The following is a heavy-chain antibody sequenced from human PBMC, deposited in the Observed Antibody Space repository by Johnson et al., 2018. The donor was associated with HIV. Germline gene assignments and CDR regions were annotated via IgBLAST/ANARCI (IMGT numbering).Heavy chain of an antibody. Sequence: QMQLVESGGGLVQPGGSLRLSCAASGFTFSSYGMHWVRQAPGKGLEWVAFIRSDGSNKYYVDSVKGRFTISRDNSKNTLYLQMNSLGAEDTAVYYCAKEGSTVIWGQGTMVTVSS. V-gene: IGHV3-30*02. CDR2: IRSDGSNK. D-gene: IGHD4-11*01. CDR3: AKEGSTVI. CDR1: GFTFSSYG. J-gene: IGHJ3*01.